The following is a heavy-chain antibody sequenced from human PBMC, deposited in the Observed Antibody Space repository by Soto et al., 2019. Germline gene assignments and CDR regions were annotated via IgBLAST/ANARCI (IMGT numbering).Heavy chain of an antibody. J-gene: IGHJ3*02. V-gene: IGHV3-30-3*01. CDR3: ARDRPYCSGGSCYDAFDI. D-gene: IGHD2-15*01. CDR1: GFTFSSYA. CDR2: ISYDGSNK. Sequence: QVQLVESGGGVVQPGRSLRLSCAASGFTFSSYAMHWVRQAPGKGLEWVAVISYDGSNKYYADSVKGRFTISRDNSKNTLNLQMNSLRAEDTAVYYCARDRPYCSGGSCYDAFDIWGQGTMVTVSS.